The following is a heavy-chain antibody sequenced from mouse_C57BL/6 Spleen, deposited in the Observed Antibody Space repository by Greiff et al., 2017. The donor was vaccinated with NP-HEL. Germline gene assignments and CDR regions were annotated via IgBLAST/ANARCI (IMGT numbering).Heavy chain of an antibody. CDR2: FYPGSGSI. V-gene: IGHV1-62-2*01. CDR1: GYTFTEYT. Sequence: QVQLQQSGAELVKPGASVKLSCKASGYTFTEYTIHWVKQRSGQGLEWIGWFYPGSGSIKYNEKFKDKDTLTADKSSSTVYMELSRLTSEDSAVYFCARHEDYYSNYDYAMDYWGQGTSVTVSS. CDR3: ARHEDYYSNYDYAMDY. J-gene: IGHJ4*01. D-gene: IGHD2-5*01.